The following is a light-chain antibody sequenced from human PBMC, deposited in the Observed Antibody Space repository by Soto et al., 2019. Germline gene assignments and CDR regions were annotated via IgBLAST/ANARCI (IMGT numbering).Light chain of an antibody. Sequence: QAVVTQEPSFSVSPGGTITLTCDLSSGSVSTNNYPSWYQQTPGQAPRTLIYNTNTRSSGVPDRFSGSILGNQAALTITGAQADDECDYYCLLYVGSGIHWVFGGGTKLTVL. J-gene: IGLJ3*02. CDR3: LLYVGSGIHWV. V-gene: IGLV8-61*01. CDR1: SGSVSTNNY. CDR2: NTN.